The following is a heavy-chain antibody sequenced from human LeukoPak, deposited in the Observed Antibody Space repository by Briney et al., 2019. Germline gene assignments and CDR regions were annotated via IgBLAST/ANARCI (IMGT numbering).Heavy chain of an antibody. Sequence: GESLRISCKGFGYPFTTSWIGWVRQLPGKGLEWTAIIYAGNSDAKYSPSFQGQVSISTDRSISTAYLHWSSLKASDTAIYYCAIINHRDGRVSCGQGTLVTVSS. J-gene: IGHJ5*02. CDR3: AIINHRDGRVS. D-gene: IGHD5-24*01. CDR1: GYPFTTSW. CDR2: IYAGNSDA. V-gene: IGHV5-51*01.